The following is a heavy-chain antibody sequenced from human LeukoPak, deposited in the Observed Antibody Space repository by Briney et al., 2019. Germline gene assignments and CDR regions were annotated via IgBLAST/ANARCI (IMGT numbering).Heavy chain of an antibody. CDR2: IILILGIA. CDR1: GGTFSSYA. V-gene: IGHV1-69*04. CDR3: ARGSSRDGYNYFGY. J-gene: IGHJ4*02. D-gene: IGHD5-24*01. Sequence: SVKVSCKASGGTFSSYAISWVRQAPGQGLEWMGRIILILGIANYAQKFQGRVTITADKSTSTAYMELSSLRSEDTAVYYCARGSSRDGYNYFGYWGQGTLVTVSS.